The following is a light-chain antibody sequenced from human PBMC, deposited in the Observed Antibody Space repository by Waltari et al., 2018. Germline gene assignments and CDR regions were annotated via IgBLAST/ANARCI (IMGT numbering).Light chain of an antibody. Sequence: DIVMTQSPDSLAVSLGERATINCKSCQSVLYSTNNKNYLAWYQQKPGQPPKLLIYWASTRESGVPDRFSGSGSGTDFTLTISSLQAEDVAVYYCQQYYTTCTFGGGTKVEIK. CDR3: QQYYTTCT. J-gene: IGKJ4*01. CDR2: WAS. CDR1: QSVLYSTNNKNY. V-gene: IGKV4-1*01.